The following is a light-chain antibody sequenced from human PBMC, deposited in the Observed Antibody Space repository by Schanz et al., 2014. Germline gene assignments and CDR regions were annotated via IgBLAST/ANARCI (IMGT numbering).Light chain of an antibody. J-gene: IGLJ3*02. CDR2: DVS. Sequence: QSALIQPASVSGSPGQSITISCTGTSSDIGGYNYVSWYQQLPGKAPKLMLYDVSDRPSGVSNRFSGSKSGNTASLTISGLQAEDEAEYYCSSHTSSSTEVFGGGTKLTVL. CDR1: SSDIGGYNY. V-gene: IGLV2-14*03. CDR3: SSHTSSSTEV.